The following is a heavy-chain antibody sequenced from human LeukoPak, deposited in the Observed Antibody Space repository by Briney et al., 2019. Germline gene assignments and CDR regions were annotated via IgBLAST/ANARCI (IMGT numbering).Heavy chain of an antibody. CDR2: ISSSSSYI. V-gene: IGHV3-21*01. Sequence: GGSLRLSCAASGFTFSSYSMNWVRQAPGKGLEWVSSISSSSSYIYYADSVKGRFTISRDNAKNSLYLQMNSLRAEDTAVYYCARGSNPMIVVVTTKLGCWYFDLWGRGTLVTVSS. J-gene: IGHJ2*01. D-gene: IGHD3-22*01. CDR3: ARGSNPMIVVVTTKLGCWYFDL. CDR1: GFTFSSYS.